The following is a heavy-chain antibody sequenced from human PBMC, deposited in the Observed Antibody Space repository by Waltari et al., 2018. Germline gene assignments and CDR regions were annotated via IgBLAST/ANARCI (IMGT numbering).Heavy chain of an antibody. Sequence: QVQLQESGPGLVKPSQTLSLTCTVSGCPISSGGYYWSWIRQHPGKGLEWIGYIYYSASTYYNPSLKSLVTISVDTSKNQFSLKLSSVTAADTAVYYCARAGADSSGSGWFDPWGQGTLVTVSS. J-gene: IGHJ5*02. CDR1: GCPISSGGYY. D-gene: IGHD3-22*01. CDR2: IYYSAST. CDR3: ARAGADSSGSGWFDP. V-gene: IGHV4-31*01.